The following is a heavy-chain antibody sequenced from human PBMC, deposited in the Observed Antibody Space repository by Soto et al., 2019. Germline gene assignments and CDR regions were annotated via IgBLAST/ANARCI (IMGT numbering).Heavy chain of an antibody. D-gene: IGHD6-13*01. CDR2: IIPILGIA. CDR3: AKASPKYSSSWYAFDI. V-gene: IGHV1-69*04. J-gene: IGHJ3*02. CDR1: GGTFSSYA. Sequence: ASVKVSCKASGGTFSSYAISWVRQAPGQGLEWMGRIIPILGIANYAQKFQGRVTITADKSTSTAYMELSSLRSEDTAVYYCAKASPKYSSSWYAFDIWGQGTMVTVSS.